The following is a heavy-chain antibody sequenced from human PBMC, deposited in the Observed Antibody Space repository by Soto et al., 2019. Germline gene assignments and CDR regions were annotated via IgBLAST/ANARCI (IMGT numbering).Heavy chain of an antibody. CDR3: ARDPPGHYDFDY. D-gene: IGHD4-17*01. Sequence: QVQLVQSGTEVKKPGASVRVSCQASGYIFITYGISWVRQAPGQGLEWMGWIDAYNGNTNYEQKFQGRVTMTTDTSTGTAYMELRSLRSDDTAVYYCARDPPGHYDFDYWGQGTLVTVSS. V-gene: IGHV1-18*01. CDR1: GYIFITYG. J-gene: IGHJ4*02. CDR2: IDAYNGNT.